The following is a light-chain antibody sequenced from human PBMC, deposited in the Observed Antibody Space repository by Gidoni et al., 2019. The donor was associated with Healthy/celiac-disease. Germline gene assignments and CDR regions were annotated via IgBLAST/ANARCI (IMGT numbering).Light chain of an antibody. Sequence: DIVLTPSPGTLYLSPGERATLSCRASQSVSSSYLAWYQQKPGQAPRLLIYGASSRATGIPDRFSGSGSGTDFTLTISRLEPEDFAVYYCQQYGSSQWTFGQGTKVEIK. CDR1: QSVSSSY. CDR3: QQYGSSQWT. J-gene: IGKJ1*01. V-gene: IGKV3-20*01. CDR2: GAS.